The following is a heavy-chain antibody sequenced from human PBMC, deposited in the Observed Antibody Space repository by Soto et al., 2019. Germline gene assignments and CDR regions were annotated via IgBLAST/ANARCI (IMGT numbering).Heavy chain of an antibody. D-gene: IGHD6-13*01. J-gene: IGHJ5*02. V-gene: IGHV3-30-3*01. CDR3: ARDQTGITTAGGGRIDR. CDR1: GFTFSTHA. Sequence: QVQLVESGGGVVQPGRSLRLSCAASGFTFSTHAMHWVRQAPGKGLECVAIVSFDGSNKYYADSVKGRFTISRDNSKNTLYLQMSGLTPEDTAFYYWARDQTGITTAGGGRIDRWGQGTRVTVSS. CDR2: VSFDGSNK.